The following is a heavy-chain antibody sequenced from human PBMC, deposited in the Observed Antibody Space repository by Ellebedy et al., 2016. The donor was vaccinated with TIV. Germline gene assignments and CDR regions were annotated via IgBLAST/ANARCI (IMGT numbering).Heavy chain of an antibody. J-gene: IGHJ4*02. V-gene: IGHV3-9*01. Sequence: SLKISXAASGFTFDDYAMHWVRQAPGKGLEWVSGISWNSGSIGYADSVKGRFTISRDNAKNSLYLQMNSLRAEDTAVYYCARDLDYYGSGSYEDYWGQGTLITVSS. D-gene: IGHD3-10*01. CDR3: ARDLDYYGSGSYEDY. CDR2: ISWNSGSI. CDR1: GFTFDDYA.